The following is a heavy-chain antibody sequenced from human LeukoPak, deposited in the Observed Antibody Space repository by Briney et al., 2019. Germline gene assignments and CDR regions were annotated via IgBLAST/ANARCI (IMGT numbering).Heavy chain of an antibody. CDR1: GYTFTSYY. J-gene: IGHJ4*02. CDR3: ARALGSLDLFDY. D-gene: IGHD3-16*01. CDR2: INPSGGST. V-gene: IGHV1-46*01. Sequence: PGASVKVSCKASGYTFTSYYMHWVRQAPGQGLEWMGIINPSGGSTTYAQRFQGRVTMTRDTSTSTVYMELSSLRSEDTAVYYCARALGSLDLFDYWGQGTLVTVSS.